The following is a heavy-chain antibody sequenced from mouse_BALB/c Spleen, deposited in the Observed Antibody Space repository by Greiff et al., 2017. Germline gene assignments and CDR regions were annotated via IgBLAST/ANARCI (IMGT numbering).Heavy chain of an antibody. CDR2: IWWNDDK. D-gene: IGHD1-1*01. CDR1: GFSLSTSGMS. CDR3: ARIKNWALYYSENWYFDV. J-gene: IGHJ1*01. Sequence: QVTLKVSGPGILQPSQTLSLTCSFSGFSLSTSGMSVGWIRQPSGKGLEWLAHIWWNDDKYYNPALKSRLTISKDTSNNQVFLKIASVVTADTATYYCARIKNWALYYSENWYFDVWGAGTTVTVSS. V-gene: IGHV8-8*01.